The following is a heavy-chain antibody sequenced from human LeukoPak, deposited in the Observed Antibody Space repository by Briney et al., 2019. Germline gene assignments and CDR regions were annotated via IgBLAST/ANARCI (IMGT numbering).Heavy chain of an antibody. CDR1: GGSITSYY. J-gene: IGHJ5*02. D-gene: IGHD2-2*01. Sequence: SETLSLTCTVSGGSITSYYWSWVRQPPGKGLEWIGFIFYSGNTIYNPSLKSRVTISIDMSKSQFSLRLISVTAADTAVYYCARQVTTAVGWFDPWGPGTLVTVSS. V-gene: IGHV4-59*08. CDR2: IFYSGNT. CDR3: ARQVTTAVGWFDP.